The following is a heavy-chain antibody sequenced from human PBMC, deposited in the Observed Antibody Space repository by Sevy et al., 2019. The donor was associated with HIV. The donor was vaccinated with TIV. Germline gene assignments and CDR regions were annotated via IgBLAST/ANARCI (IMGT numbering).Heavy chain of an antibody. D-gene: IGHD5-18*01. V-gene: IGHV4-59*01. CDR3: ARGYRFGYDAFDI. CDR1: GGSISSYY. J-gene: IGHJ3*02. CDR2: IYDNGGT. Sequence: SETLSLTCTVSGGSISSYYWTWIRQPPGKGLEWIGYIYDNGGTNYNPSLKSRVSVSADTSKNQFSLKLSAVTAADTAVYYCARGYRFGYDAFDIWGQWTVVTVSS.